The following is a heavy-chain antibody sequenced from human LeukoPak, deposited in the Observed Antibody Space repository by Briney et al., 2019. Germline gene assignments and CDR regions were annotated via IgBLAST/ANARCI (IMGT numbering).Heavy chain of an antibody. CDR2: ISGSGGST. D-gene: IGHD4-17*01. J-gene: IGHJ4*02. V-gene: IGHV3-23*01. CDR3: AKATRDYGDYEGPFDY. Sequence: GGSLRLSCEASGFTFSSFAMTWVRQAPGKGLEWVSAISGSGGSTYYADSVKGRFTISRDNSKNTLYLQMNSLRAEDTAVYYCAKATRDYGDYEGPFDYWGQGTLVTVSS. CDR1: GFTFSSFA.